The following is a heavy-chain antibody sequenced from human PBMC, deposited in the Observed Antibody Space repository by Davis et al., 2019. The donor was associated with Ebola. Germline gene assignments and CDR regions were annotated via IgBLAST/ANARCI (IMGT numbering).Heavy chain of an antibody. Sequence: PSETLSLTCAVYGGSFSGYYWSWIRQPPGKGLEWIGEINHSGSTNYNPSLKSRVTISVDTSKNQFSLKLSSVTAADTAVYYCAREYSSGQAFDYWGQGTLVTVSS. V-gene: IGHV4-34*01. D-gene: IGHD3-22*01. CDR2: INHSGST. J-gene: IGHJ4*02. CDR3: AREYSSGQAFDY. CDR1: GGSFSGYY.